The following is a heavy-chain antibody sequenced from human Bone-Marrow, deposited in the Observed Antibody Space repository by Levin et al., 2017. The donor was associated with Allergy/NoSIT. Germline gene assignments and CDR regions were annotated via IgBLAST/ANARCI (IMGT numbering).Heavy chain of an antibody. CDR2: IYPDDSNT. D-gene: IGHD2-21*02. CDR1: GYQFTNYW. V-gene: IGHV5-51*01. Sequence: GGSLRLSCQASGYQFTNYWIAWVRQTPGKGLEWIGIIYPDDSNTKYSPSFQGQVTMSVDKAINTAYLQWSGLKASDTGIYYCARQAYCGGDCYLNPSEDWGQGTHVTVSS. CDR3: ARQAYCGGDCYLNPSED. J-gene: IGHJ4*02.